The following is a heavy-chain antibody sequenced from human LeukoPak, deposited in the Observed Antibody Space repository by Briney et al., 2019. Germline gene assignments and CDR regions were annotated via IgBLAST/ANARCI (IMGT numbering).Heavy chain of an antibody. CDR1: GFTFSGYA. V-gene: IGHV3-48*02. CDR3: ARSQYYYDSSGFLVY. Sequence: GGSLRLSCAASGFTFSGYAMNWVRQAPGKGLEWVSHIYSSDTTYADSVKGRFTISRDNAKNSLYLQMNSLRDEDTAVYYCARSQYYYDSSGFLVYWGQGTLVTVSS. CDR2: IYSSDTT. J-gene: IGHJ4*02. D-gene: IGHD3-22*01.